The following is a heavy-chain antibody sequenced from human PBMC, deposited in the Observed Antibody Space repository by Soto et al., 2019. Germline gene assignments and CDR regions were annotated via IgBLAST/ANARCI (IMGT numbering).Heavy chain of an antibody. V-gene: IGHV1-69*12. D-gene: IGHD6-6*01. Sequence: QVQLVQSGAEVKKPGSSVKVSCKASGGTFSSYAISWVRQAPGQGLEWMGGIIPIFGTANYAQKFQGRVTITADESTSTDYVELSSLRSEDTAVYYCARDGNIAARPFYRQFWFDPWGQGTLVTVSS. CDR3: ARDGNIAARPFYRQFWFDP. J-gene: IGHJ5*02. CDR1: GGTFSSYA. CDR2: IIPIFGTA.